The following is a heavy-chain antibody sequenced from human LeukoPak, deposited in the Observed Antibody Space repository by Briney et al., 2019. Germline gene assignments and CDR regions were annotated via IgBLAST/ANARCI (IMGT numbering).Heavy chain of an antibody. D-gene: IGHD6-19*01. Sequence: ASVKVSCKASGYTFTGYYMHWVRQAPGQGLEWMGWINPNSGGTTYAQKFQGRVTMTRDTSISTAYMELSRLRSGDTALYYCARSEQFPYYMDVWGKETTVTVSS. CDR3: ARSEQFPYYMDV. CDR2: INPNSGGT. V-gene: IGHV1-2*02. J-gene: IGHJ6*03. CDR1: GYTFTGYY.